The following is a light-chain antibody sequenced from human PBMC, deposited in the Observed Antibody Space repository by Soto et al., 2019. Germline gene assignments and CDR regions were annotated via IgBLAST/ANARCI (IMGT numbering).Light chain of an antibody. J-gene: IGKJ1*01. CDR3: QQGYSNPWT. CDR2: AAS. CDR1: QTVNTY. Sequence: DIQMTQSPSSLSASIGDRVTINCRASQTVNTYLHWYQQKPGKAPKLLIYAASNLQSGVPSRFSGSGSGTNFTLSLNSLQPEDFATYYCQQGYSNPWTFGQGTKVDI. V-gene: IGKV1-39*01.